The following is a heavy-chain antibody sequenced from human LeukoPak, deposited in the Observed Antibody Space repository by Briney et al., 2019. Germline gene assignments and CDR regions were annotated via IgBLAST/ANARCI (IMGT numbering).Heavy chain of an antibody. CDR2: ISANGGST. D-gene: IGHD6-13*01. V-gene: IGHV3-23*01. CDR1: RFTFSNYA. CDR3: AKDSMAAAPLRHFDY. Sequence: PGGSLRLSCAASRFTFSNYAMSWVRQAPGKGLEWVSAISANGGSTYYADSVKGRFTISRDNSKNTLYLQMNSLRAEDTALYYCAKDSMAAAPLRHFDYWGQGTLVTVSS. J-gene: IGHJ4*02.